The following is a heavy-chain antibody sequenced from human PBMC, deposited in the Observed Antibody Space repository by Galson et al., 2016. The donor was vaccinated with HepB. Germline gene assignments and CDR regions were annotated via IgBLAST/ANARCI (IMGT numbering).Heavy chain of an antibody. CDR2: ISYDGSIK. Sequence: SLRLSCAASGFTFSTYAIHWVRQAPGKGLEWVAVISYDGSIKYYADSVKGRFTISRDNSKNTLYLQMSSLRAEDTAVYYCARGRLPLSWSGYFALYYYYAMDVWGQGTTVTVSS. D-gene: IGHD3-3*01. J-gene: IGHJ6*02. CDR1: GFTFSTYA. V-gene: IGHV3-30*04. CDR3: ARGRLPLSWSGYFALYYYYAMDV.